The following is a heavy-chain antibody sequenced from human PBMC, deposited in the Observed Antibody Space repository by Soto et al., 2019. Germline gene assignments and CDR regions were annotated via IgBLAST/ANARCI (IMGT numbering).Heavy chain of an antibody. J-gene: IGHJ4*02. CDR2: IYYSGST. D-gene: IGHD2-2*01. CDR1: GGSISSSSYY. V-gene: IGHV4-39*01. CDR3: ARHEDCSSTSCYTPNLFDY. Sequence: ETLSLTCTVSGGSISSSSYYWGWIRQPPGKGLEWIGSIYYSGSTYYNPSLKSRVTISVDTSKNQFSLKLSSVTAADTAVYYCARHEDCSSTSCYTPNLFDYWGQGTLVTVSS.